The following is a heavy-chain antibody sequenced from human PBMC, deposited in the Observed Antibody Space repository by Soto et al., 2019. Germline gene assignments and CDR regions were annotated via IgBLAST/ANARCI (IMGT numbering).Heavy chain of an antibody. CDR2: IIPILGIA. V-gene: IGHV1-69*08. CDR1: GGTFSSYT. CDR3: AREVLYYYYYMDV. J-gene: IGHJ6*03. Sequence: QVQLVQSGAEVKKPGSSVKVSCKASGGTFSSYTISWVRQAPGQGLEWMGRIIPILGIANYAQKFQGRVTITADKSTSTADMELSSLRSEDTAVYYCAREVLYYYYYMDVWGKGTTVTGSS.